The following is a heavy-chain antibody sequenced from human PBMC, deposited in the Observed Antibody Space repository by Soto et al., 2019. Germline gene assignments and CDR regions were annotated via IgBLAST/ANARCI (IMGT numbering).Heavy chain of an antibody. J-gene: IGHJ4*02. V-gene: IGHV3-7*02. CDR3: VGYGGLN. Sequence: GGSLRLSCAASGFSFSTYWMSWVRQAPGKGLEWVAHINQDGSDKYYVDSVKGRFTISRDNTKNSLFLQMNSLRAEDTAVYYGVGYGGLNWGQGTLVTVSS. CDR2: INQDGSDK. CDR1: GFSFSTYW. D-gene: IGHD5-18*01.